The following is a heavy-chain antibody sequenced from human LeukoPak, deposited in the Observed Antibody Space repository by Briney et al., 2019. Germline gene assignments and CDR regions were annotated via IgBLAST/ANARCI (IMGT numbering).Heavy chain of an antibody. D-gene: IGHD1-1*01. CDR1: GFTFSSYA. J-gene: IGHJ4*02. V-gene: IGHV3-23*01. CDR2: ISGSGTST. Sequence: RGSLRLSCADSGFTFSSYAMSWVRQAPGKGLEWVSAISGSGTSTYYADSVKGRFTISRDNSKNTLYLQMNSLRVEDTAVYYCAKEGTTGTFDYWGQGTLVTVSS. CDR3: AKEGTTGTFDY.